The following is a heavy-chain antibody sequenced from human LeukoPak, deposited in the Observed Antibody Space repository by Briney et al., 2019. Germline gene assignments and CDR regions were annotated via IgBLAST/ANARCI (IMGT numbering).Heavy chain of an antibody. CDR1: GGTFSSYA. CDR3: ARSVVVTAIQGDY. V-gene: IGHV1-46*01. D-gene: IGHD2-21*02. CDR2: INPSGGST. Sequence: ASVKVSCKASGGTFSSYAISWVRQAPGQGLEWMGIINPSGGSTSYAQKFQGRVTMTRDMSTSTVYMELSSLRSEDTAVYYCARSVVVTAIQGDYWGQGTLVTVSS. J-gene: IGHJ4*02.